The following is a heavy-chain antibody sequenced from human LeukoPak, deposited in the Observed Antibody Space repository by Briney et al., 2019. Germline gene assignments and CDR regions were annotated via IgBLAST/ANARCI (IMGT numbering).Heavy chain of an antibody. D-gene: IGHD6-19*01. J-gene: IGHJ3*01. Sequence: GGSLRLSCAASGFTFSSYSMNWVRQAPGKGLEWVSYISSRSATIYYADSVKGRFTISRDNAKNTLYLQMNSLIAEDTAVYYCARAVAGTRNAFDLWGQGTMVTVSS. CDR2: ISSRSATI. CDR1: GFTFSSYS. V-gene: IGHV3-48*04. CDR3: ARAVAGTRNAFDL.